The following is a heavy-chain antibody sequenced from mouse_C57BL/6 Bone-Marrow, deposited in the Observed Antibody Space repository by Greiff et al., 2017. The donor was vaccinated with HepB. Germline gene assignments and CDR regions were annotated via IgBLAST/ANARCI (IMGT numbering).Heavy chain of an antibody. V-gene: IGHV1-4*01. J-gene: IGHJ1*03. Sequence: QVQLKESGAELARPGASVKMSCKASGYTFTSYTMHWVKQRPGQGLEWIGYINPSSGYTKYNQKFKDKATLTADKSSSTAYMQLSSLTYEDSAVYYCARGTLLFWYFDVWGTGTTVTVSS. CDR2: INPSSGYT. CDR1: GYTFTSYT. CDR3: ARGTLLFWYFDV.